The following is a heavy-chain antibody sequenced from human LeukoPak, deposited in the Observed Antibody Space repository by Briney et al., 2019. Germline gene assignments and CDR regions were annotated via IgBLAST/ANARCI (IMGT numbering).Heavy chain of an antibody. CDR3: ARCVTMVRGVHVHYFDY. V-gene: IGHV4-31*03. J-gene: IGHJ4*02. D-gene: IGHD3-10*01. Sequence: SQTLSLTCTVSGGSISSGGYYWSWIRQHPGKGLEWIGYIYYSGSTYYNPSLRSRVTISVDTSKNQFSLKLSSVTAADTAVYYCARCVTMVRGVHVHYFDYWGQGTLVTVSS. CDR2: IYYSGST. CDR1: GGSISSGGYY.